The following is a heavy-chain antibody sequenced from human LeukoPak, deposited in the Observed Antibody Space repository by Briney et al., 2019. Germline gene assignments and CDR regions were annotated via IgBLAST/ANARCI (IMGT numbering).Heavy chain of an antibody. CDR1: GFTFSSSA. V-gene: IGHV3-23*01. CDR2: ISNNGGYT. D-gene: IGHD2-15*01. CDR3: AKQLGYCSDGSCYFPY. J-gene: IGHJ4*02. Sequence: GGSLRLSCAASGFTFSSSAMSWVCQAPGKGLEWVSTISNNGGYTYYADSVQGRFTISRDNSKSTLCLQMNSLRAEDTAVYYCAKQLGYCSDGSCYFPYWGQGTLVTVSS.